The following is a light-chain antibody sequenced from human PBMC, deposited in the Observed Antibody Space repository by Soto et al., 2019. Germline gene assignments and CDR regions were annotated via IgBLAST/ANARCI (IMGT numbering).Light chain of an antibody. J-gene: IGLJ1*01. V-gene: IGLV2-8*01. CDR2: DVS. CDR3: SSFVGGNTYV. CDR1: SSDVGGYNY. Sequence: QSALTQPASVSGSPGQSITISCTGTSSDVGGYNYVAWHQQHPGKGPRLMIYDVSKRPSGIPDRFSGSKSGYTAFLTVSGLQAEDEADYYCSSFVGGNTYVFGTGTKVTVL.